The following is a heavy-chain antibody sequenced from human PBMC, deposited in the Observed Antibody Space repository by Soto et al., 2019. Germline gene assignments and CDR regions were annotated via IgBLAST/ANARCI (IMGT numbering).Heavy chain of an antibody. CDR3: ARDRTAMVTSLDR. CDR1: GFTFSSFW. Sequence: EVQVVESGGGLVQPGGSLRLCCVGSGFTFSSFWMTWVRQAPGKGLEWVANINQDGSEKYSVDSVKGRFTISRDNARYSLYLQMDSLRAEDTAVYYCARDRTAMVTSLDRWGQGTLVTVSS. J-gene: IGHJ4*02. D-gene: IGHD5-18*01. CDR2: INQDGSEK. V-gene: IGHV3-7*05.